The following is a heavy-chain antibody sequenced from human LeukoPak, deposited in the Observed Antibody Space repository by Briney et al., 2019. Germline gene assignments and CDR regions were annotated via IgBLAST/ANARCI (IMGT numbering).Heavy chain of an antibody. J-gene: IGHJ4*02. CDR1: GYTFTGYY. V-gene: IGHV1-2*02. Sequence: ASVKVSCKASGYTFTGYYMHWVRQAPGQGLEWMGWINPNSGGTNYAQKFQGRVTTTRDTSISTAYMELSRLRSDDTAVYYCARVPGSLGVRSSWSPFDYWGQGTLVTVSS. D-gene: IGHD6-13*01. CDR2: INPNSGGT. CDR3: ARVPGSLGVRSSWSPFDY.